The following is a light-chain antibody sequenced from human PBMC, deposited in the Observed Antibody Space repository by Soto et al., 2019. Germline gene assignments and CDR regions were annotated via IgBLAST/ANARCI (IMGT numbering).Light chain of an antibody. CDR1: QSISSW. CDR2: KAS. CDR3: QQYNSYSPWT. Sequence: DIQMTQSPSTLSASVGDRVTITCRASQSISSWLAWYQQKPGKAPKLLIYKASSLESGVPSRFSGSGSGTEITLTISSLQPGDFATYYCQQYNSYSPWTFGQGTKV. J-gene: IGKJ1*01. V-gene: IGKV1-5*03.